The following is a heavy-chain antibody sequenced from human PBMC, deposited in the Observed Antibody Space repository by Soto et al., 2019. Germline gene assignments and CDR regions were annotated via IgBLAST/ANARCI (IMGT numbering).Heavy chain of an antibody. V-gene: IGHV1-69*13. D-gene: IGHD3-3*01. CDR1: GGTFSSYA. J-gene: IGHJ6*02. Sequence: SVKVSCKASGGTFSSYAISWVRQAPGQGLEWMGGIITIFGTANYAQKFQGRVTITADESTSTANMELSSLRSEDTAVYYCARASYYDFWSGYYTPPYYYGMDVWGQGTTVTVSS. CDR3: ARASYYDFWSGYYTPPYYYGMDV. CDR2: IITIFGTA.